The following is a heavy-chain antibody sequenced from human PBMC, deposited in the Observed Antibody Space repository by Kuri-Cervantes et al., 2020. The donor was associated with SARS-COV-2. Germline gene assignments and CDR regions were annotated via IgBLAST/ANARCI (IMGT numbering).Heavy chain of an antibody. J-gene: IGHJ3*02. D-gene: IGHD6-19*01. CDR3: ARSRSGGGGKQWLLADDAFDI. V-gene: IGHV3-30*03. CDR1: GFTFSIYG. Sequence: GGSLRLSCAASGFTFSIYGMHWVRQAPGKGLEWVAVISYDGSNKYYADSVKGRFTISRDNSKNTLYLQMNSLRAEDTAVYYCARSRSGGGGKQWLLADDAFDIWGQGTMGTVSS. CDR2: ISYDGSNK.